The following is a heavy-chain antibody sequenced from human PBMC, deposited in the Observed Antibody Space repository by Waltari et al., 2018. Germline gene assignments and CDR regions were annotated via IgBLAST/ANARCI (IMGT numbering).Heavy chain of an antibody. CDR3: ASETFDY. CDR1: GFTFNTYW. J-gene: IGHJ4*02. CDR2: TNSDGSST. Sequence: EVQLVESGGALVQPGGSLRLSCAASGFTFNTYWMPWVRQAPGKGLVWVSRTNSDGSSTTYADSVKGRFTISRDNAKNTVYLQMNSLRAEDTAVYYCASETFDYWGQGTLVTVSS. V-gene: IGHV3-74*01.